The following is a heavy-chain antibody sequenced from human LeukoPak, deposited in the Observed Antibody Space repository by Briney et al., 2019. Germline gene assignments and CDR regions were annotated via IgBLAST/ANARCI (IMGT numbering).Heavy chain of an antibody. Sequence: GGSLRLSCAASGFSFSTYNMNWVRQAPGKGLEWVSYISSGSGSIHYADSARGRFIISRDNAKKSLYLQMNRLRDEDTAVYYCATVPGTSYDYWGQGTLVTVSS. J-gene: IGHJ4*02. D-gene: IGHD3/OR15-3a*01. CDR1: GFSFSTYN. CDR2: ISSGSGSI. CDR3: ATVPGTSYDY. V-gene: IGHV3-48*02.